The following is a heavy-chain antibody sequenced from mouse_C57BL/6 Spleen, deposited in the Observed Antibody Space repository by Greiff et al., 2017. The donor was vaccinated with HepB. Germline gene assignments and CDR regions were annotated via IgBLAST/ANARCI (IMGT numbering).Heavy chain of an antibody. D-gene: IGHD3-2*02. Sequence: QVQLQQSGAELVRPGASVTLSCKASGYTFTDYEMHWVKQTPVHGLEWIGAIDPETGGTAYNQKFKGKAILTADKSSSTAYMELRSLTSEDSAVYYCTRRGSSGASWFAYWGQGTLVTVSA. CDR1: GYTFTDYE. CDR3: TRRGSSGASWFAY. CDR2: IDPETGGT. V-gene: IGHV1-15*01. J-gene: IGHJ3*01.